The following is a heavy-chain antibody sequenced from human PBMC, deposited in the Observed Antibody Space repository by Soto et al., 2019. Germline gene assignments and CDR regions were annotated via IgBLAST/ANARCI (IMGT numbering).Heavy chain of an antibody. CDR2: ISPIGST. D-gene: IGHD3-22*01. CDR1: AGSISSAVHS. V-gene: IGHV4-30-2*01. J-gene: IGHJ4*02. Sequence: SLTCGVSAGSISSAVHSWSWIRQPPGKGLEWIGYISPIGSTYFNPSLRSRVTISVDKSKSQFSLKLSSVTAADTAVYYCARINYSDTSGYYFFFDHWGQGIQVTVSS. CDR3: ARINYSDTSGYYFFFDH.